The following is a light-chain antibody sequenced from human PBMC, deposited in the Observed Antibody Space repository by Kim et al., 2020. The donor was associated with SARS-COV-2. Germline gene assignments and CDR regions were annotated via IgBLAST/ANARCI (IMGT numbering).Light chain of an antibody. CDR1: KLGHKY. Sequence: SYELTQPPSVSVSPGQTASITCSGDKLGHKYSCWYQQKPGQSPVLVIYQDSERPSGIPERFSGSNSGNTATLTISGTQAMDEADYYCQAWDMSTVVFGGGTQLTVL. CDR2: QDS. V-gene: IGLV3-1*01. CDR3: QAWDMSTVV. J-gene: IGLJ2*01.